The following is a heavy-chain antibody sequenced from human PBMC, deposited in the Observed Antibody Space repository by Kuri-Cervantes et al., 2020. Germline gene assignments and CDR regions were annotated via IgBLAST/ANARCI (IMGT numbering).Heavy chain of an antibody. V-gene: IGHV4-4*07. J-gene: IGHJ6*03. Sequence: SETLSLTCAVYGGSFSGYYWSWIRQPAGKGLEWIGRIYTSGSTNYNPSLKSRVTISVDKSKNQFSLKLSSVTAADTAVYYCARDYVDKSMVTVHYYYIDVWGKGTAVTVSS. CDR1: GGSFSGYY. CDR2: IYTSGST. CDR3: ARDYVDKSMVTVHYYYIDV. D-gene: IGHD5-18*01.